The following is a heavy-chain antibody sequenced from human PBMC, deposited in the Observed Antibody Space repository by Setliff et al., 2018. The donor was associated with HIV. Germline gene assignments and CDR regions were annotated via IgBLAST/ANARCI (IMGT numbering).Heavy chain of an antibody. J-gene: IGHJ4*02. D-gene: IGHD6-13*01. CDR2: ISHSGST. CDR3: VASSSWSCRLNY. V-gene: IGHV4-34*01. CDR1: GEPSSGY. Sequence: SETLSLTCAVYGEPSSGYWSWVRQSPGKGLEWIGEISHSGSTNYNLSLKSRAAISADTSKKQFSLKLTSVTAADTGIYYCVASSSWSCRLNYWGQGTQVTVSS.